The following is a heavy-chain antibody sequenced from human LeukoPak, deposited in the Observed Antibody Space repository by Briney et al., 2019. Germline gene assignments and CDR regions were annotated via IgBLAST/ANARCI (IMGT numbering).Heavy chain of an antibody. CDR1: KFTFKKYA. CDR2: ISGSGENI. J-gene: IGHJ6*03. CDR3: TTDPGYGDYSYYYYYYMDV. Sequence: GGSLRLSCVASKFTFKKYAMTWVGQAPGKGREGGSSISGSGENIEYAESVKGRFTISRENSEKTLYMQKNSVRSEDTAVYYCTTDPGYGDYSYYYYYYMDVWGKGTTVTISS. V-gene: IGHV3-23*01. D-gene: IGHD4-17*01.